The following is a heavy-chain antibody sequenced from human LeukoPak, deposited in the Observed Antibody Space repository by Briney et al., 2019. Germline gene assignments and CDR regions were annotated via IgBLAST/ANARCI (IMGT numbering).Heavy chain of an antibody. J-gene: IGHJ4*02. Sequence: ASVKVSCKASGGTFTSYAMNWVRQAPGQGLEWMGWINTNTGNPTYAQGFTGRFVFSLDTSVSTAYLQISSLKAEDTAVYYCATQWLVREFDYWGQGTLVTVSS. CDR3: ATQWLVREFDY. V-gene: IGHV7-4-1*02. CDR1: GGTFTSYA. D-gene: IGHD6-19*01. CDR2: INTNTGNP.